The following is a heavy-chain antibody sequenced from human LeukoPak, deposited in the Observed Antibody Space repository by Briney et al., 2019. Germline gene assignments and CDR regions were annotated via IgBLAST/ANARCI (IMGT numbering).Heavy chain of an antibody. V-gene: IGHV4-34*01. CDR3: ARMSGRHIVVVTAIRGYYFDY. CDR2: INHSGST. Sequence: MASETLSLTCAVYGGSFSGYYWSWIRQPPGKGLEWIGEINHSGSTNYNPSLKSRVTISVDTSKNQFSLKLSSVTAADTAVYYCARMSGRHIVVVTAIRGYYFDYWGQGTLVTVSS. D-gene: IGHD2-21*02. J-gene: IGHJ4*02. CDR1: GGSFSGYY.